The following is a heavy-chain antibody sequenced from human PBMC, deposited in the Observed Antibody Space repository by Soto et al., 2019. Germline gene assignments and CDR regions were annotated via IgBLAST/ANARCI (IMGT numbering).Heavy chain of an antibody. CDR2: IWYDGSNK. CDR3: ARDHDFWRGPTYYFDY. D-gene: IGHD3-3*01. J-gene: IGHJ4*02. Sequence: QVQLVESGGGVVQPGRSLRLSCAASGFTFSSYGMHWVRQAPGKGLEWVAVIWYDGSNKYDADSVTGRFTISRDNSKNTLYLQMNSLRAEDTAVYYCARDHDFWRGPTYYFDYWGQGTLVTVAS. V-gene: IGHV3-33*01. CDR1: GFTFSSYG.